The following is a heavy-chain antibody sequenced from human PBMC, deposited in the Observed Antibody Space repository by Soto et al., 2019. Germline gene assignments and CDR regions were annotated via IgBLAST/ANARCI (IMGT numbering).Heavy chain of an antibody. V-gene: IGHV4-39*01. CDR3: ARLRPTVTTAGSSYYFDY. J-gene: IGHJ4*02. CDR1: GGSISSSSYY. D-gene: IGHD4-17*01. Sequence: LSLTCTVSGGSISSSSYYWGWIRQPPGKGLEWIGSIYYSGSTYYNPSLKSRVTISVDTSKNQFSLKLSSVTAADTAVYYCARLRPTVTTAGSSYYFDYWGQGTLVTVSS. CDR2: IYYSGST.